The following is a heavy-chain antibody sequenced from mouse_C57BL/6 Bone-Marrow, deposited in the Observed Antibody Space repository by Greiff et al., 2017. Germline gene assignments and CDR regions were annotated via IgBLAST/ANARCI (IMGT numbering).Heavy chain of an antibody. V-gene: IGHV5-15*04. Sequence: EVKLMESGGGLVQPGGSLQLSCAASGFTFSDYGMAWVRQAPRKGPEWVAFISNLAYSIYYADTVTGRFTISRENAKNTRYLEMSSLRSEDTAMYYCARRDGYYGYFDVWGTGTTVTVSS. CDR3: ARRDGYYGYFDV. J-gene: IGHJ1*03. D-gene: IGHD2-3*01. CDR2: ISNLAYSI. CDR1: GFTFSDYG.